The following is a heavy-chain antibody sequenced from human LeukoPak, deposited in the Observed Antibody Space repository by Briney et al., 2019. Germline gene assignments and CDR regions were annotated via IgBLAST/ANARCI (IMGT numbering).Heavy chain of an antibody. Sequence: GGSLRLSCAASEFSVGSNYMTWVRQAPGKGLEWVSLIYSGGSTYYADSVKGRFTISRDNAKNTLYLQMNSLRADDTAVYYCARSRWLDAFDYWGQGTLVTVSS. CDR1: EFSVGSNY. CDR3: ARSRWLDAFDY. CDR2: IYSGGST. D-gene: IGHD6-19*01. J-gene: IGHJ4*02. V-gene: IGHV3-66*01.